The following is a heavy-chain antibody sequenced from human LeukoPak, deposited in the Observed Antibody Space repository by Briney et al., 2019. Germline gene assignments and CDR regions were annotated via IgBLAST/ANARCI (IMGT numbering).Heavy chain of an antibody. J-gene: IGHJ4*02. Sequence: GGSLRLSCADSGFTFSDYYMSWIRQAPGKGLEWVSYISSSGNIKYYADTVKGRFTVSRDNAKKSLYLQMNSLRAEDTAVYYCARAGYNYGSPEHDYWGQGTLATVSS. CDR1: GFTFSDYY. CDR2: ISSSGNIK. V-gene: IGHV3-11*01. D-gene: IGHD5-18*01. CDR3: ARAGYNYGSPEHDY.